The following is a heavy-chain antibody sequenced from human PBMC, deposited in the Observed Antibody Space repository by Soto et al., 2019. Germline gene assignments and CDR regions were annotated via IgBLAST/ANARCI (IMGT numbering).Heavy chain of an antibody. J-gene: IGHJ6*03. V-gene: IGHV4-59*01. D-gene: IGHD6-19*01. CDR3: AGGASSGWGDYYYYYMDV. Sequence: QVQLQESGPGLVKPSETLSLTCTVSGGSISSYYWSWIRQPPGKGLEWIGYIYYSGSTNYNPSLKSRVSRPVATSKDQFSLRLGSVTAADTAVYYCAGGASSGWGDYYYYYMDVWGKGTTVTVSS. CDR1: GGSISSYY. CDR2: IYYSGST.